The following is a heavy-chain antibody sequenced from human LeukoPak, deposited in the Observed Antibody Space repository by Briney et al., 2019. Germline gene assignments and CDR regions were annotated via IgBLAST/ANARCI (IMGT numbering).Heavy chain of an antibody. CDR2: IKEDGSER. D-gene: IGHD2-2*03. V-gene: IGHV3-7*01. CDR3: ARRMAGLGSPFDS. Sequence: GGPLRLSCAASGFTFTHYWMTWVRQAPGKELEWVAHIKEDGSERNYVDSVKGRFTISRDNAKNSLYLQMSSLRAEDTAVYYCARRMAGLGSPFDSWGQGTLVTVSS. CDR1: GFTFTHYW. J-gene: IGHJ4*02.